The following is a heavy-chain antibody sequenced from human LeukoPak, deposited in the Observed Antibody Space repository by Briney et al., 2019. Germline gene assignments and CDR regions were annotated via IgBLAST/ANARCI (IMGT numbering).Heavy chain of an antibody. Sequence: ASVKVSCKASGYTFTSYDINWVRQATGQGLEWMGWMNPNSGNTGYAQKFQGRVTMTRNTSISTAYMELSSLRSEDTAVYYCATAAPYYYDSRFTEPDHDAFDIWGQGTMVTVSS. CDR1: GYTFTSYD. CDR3: ATAAPYYYDSRFTEPDHDAFDI. V-gene: IGHV1-8*01. D-gene: IGHD3-22*01. CDR2: MNPNSGNT. J-gene: IGHJ3*02.